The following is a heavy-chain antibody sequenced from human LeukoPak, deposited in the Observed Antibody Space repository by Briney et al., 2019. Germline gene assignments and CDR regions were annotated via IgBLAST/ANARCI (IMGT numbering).Heavy chain of an antibody. CDR1: GGTFSSYA. CDR2: IIPILGIA. CDR3: ARAYVRVRQAEYFQH. Sequence: SVKVSCKASGGTFSSYAISWVRQAPGQGLEWMGRIIPILGIANYAQKFQGRVTITADKSTSTAYMELSSLRSEDTAVYYCARAYVRVRQAEYFQHWGQGTLVTVSS. J-gene: IGHJ1*01. V-gene: IGHV1-69*04. D-gene: IGHD1-1*01.